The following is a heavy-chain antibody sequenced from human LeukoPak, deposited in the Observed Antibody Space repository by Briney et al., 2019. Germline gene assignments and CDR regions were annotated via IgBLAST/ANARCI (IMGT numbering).Heavy chain of an antibody. J-gene: IGHJ3*02. CDR3: ARDPKSSSSAFDI. CDR2: INYSGTT. Sequence: SETLSLTCTVSGGSITSYYWSWIRQPPGKGLEWIGYINYSGTTNYNPSLMSRVTISVDTSKNQFSLKLSSVTAADTAVYYCARDPKSSSSAFDIWGQGTMVTVSS. V-gene: IGHV4-59*01. CDR1: GGSITSYY. D-gene: IGHD6-13*01.